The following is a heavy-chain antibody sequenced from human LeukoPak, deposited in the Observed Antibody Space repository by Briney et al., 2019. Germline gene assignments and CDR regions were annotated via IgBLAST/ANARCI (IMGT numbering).Heavy chain of an antibody. J-gene: IGHJ5*02. CDR2: IGGSSGKM. V-gene: IGHV3-23*01. CDR3: AKQPYQYVSGSPSWFDP. D-gene: IGHD3-10*01. Sequence: GGSLRLSCAASGFTFSSYAMTWVRHAPGKGLEWVSGIGGSSGKMFYADSVKGRFTISRDNSKNTLYLQMNTLRAEDTAVYFCAKQPYQYVSGSPSWFDPWGQGTLVTVSS. CDR1: GFTFSSYA.